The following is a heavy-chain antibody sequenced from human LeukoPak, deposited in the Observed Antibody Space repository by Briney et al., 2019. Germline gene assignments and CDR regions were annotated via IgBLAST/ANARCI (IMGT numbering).Heavy chain of an antibody. V-gene: IGHV1-2*02. D-gene: IGHD3-16*01. CDR3: ATQRGSYLWGTDFDY. CDR2: INPNSGDT. Sequence: ASVKVSCKASGCTFTGYYMHWVRQAPGQGLEWMGWINPNSGDTKFAREFQGRVTMTRDTSISTAYMGLSRLRSDDMAVYYCATQRGSYLWGTDFDYWGQGTLVTVSS. CDR1: GCTFTGYY. J-gene: IGHJ4*02.